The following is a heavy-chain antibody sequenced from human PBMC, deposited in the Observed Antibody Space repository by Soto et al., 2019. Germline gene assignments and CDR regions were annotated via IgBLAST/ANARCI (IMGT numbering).Heavy chain of an antibody. CDR1: GVTFSSYG. CDR3: AKDQGDFWSGYYYYYYGMDV. CDR2: ISYDGSNK. J-gene: IGHJ6*02. D-gene: IGHD3-3*01. Sequence: GGALRLSCAASGVTFSSYGIHWVRQDTGKGLEWVAVISYDGSNKYYADSVKGRFTISRDNSKNTLYLQMNSLRAEDTAVYYCAKDQGDFWSGYYYYYYGMDVWGQGTTVTVSS. V-gene: IGHV3-30*18.